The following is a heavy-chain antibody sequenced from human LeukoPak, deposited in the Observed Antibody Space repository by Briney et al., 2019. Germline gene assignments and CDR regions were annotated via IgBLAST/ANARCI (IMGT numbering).Heavy chain of an antibody. D-gene: IGHD3-22*01. CDR1: GYTFTSYY. Sequence: ASVKVSCKASGYTFTSYYMHWVRQAPGQGLEWMGIINPSGGSTSYAQKFQGRVTMTRDTSTSTVYMELSSLRSEDTAVYYCATDAVYDSSGYEIDYWGQGTLVTVSS. V-gene: IGHV1-46*01. CDR2: INPSGGST. J-gene: IGHJ4*02. CDR3: ATDAVYDSSGYEIDY.